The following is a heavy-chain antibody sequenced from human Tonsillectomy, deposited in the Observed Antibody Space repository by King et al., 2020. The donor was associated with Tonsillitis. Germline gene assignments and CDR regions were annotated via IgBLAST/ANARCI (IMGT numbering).Heavy chain of an antibody. Sequence: VQLVESGGGLVQPGGSLRLSCTASGFIFSTYWMSWVRQTPGKGLQWVANTKQDGSEKYYVDSMKGRFTISRDNGKNSLYLQMNFLGAEDTATYYCTRGVRSITWGYYVHQGMDVWGQVTTVTVTS. V-gene: IGHV3-7*03. CDR3: TRGVRSITWGYYVHQGMDV. D-gene: IGHD3-22*01. CDR1: GFIFSTYW. J-gene: IGHJ6*02. CDR2: TKQDGSEK.